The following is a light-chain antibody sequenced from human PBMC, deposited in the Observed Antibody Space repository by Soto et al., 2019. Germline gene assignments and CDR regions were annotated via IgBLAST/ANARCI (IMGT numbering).Light chain of an antibody. Sequence: QSALTQAASASGSPGQSITISCSGTNNDVGAYNFVSWYQQHPGKAPKLMIFQVSNRPSGVSSRFSGSTSGNTASLTISGLQAEDEADYYCASHTTRGTWVFGGGTKLTVL. CDR1: NNDVGAYNF. V-gene: IGLV2-14*01. CDR3: ASHTTRGTWV. CDR2: QVS. J-gene: IGLJ3*02.